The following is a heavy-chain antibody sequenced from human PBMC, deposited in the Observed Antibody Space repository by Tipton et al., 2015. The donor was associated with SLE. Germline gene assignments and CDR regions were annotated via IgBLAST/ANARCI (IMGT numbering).Heavy chain of an antibody. CDR1: GGSITTVGYY. CDR2: IYDSKST. J-gene: IGHJ4*02. Sequence: LRLSFTVSGGSITTVGYYWSWNRQHPGKGLEWIGYIYDSKSTYYNPSLKSRVTISVDTSKNQLSLKVSSVTAADTAVYFCARGDFWSGLDYWGQGALVTVSS. V-gene: IGHV4-31*03. CDR3: ARGDFWSGLDY. D-gene: IGHD3-3*01.